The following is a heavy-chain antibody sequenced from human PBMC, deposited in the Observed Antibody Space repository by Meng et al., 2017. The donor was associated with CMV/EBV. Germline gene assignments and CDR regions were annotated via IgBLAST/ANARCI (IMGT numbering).Heavy chain of an antibody. Sequence: ASVTVSCKASGYTFTSYDINWVRQATGQGLEGMGWMNPNSGNTGYAQKFQGRVTMTRNTSISTAYMELSSLRSEDTAVYYCARAPSPLSCSSTSCYTGGMDVWGQGTTVTVSS. V-gene: IGHV1-8*01. CDR2: MNPNSGNT. CDR3: ARAPSPLSCSSTSCYTGGMDV. J-gene: IGHJ6*02. D-gene: IGHD2-2*02. CDR1: GYTFTSYD.